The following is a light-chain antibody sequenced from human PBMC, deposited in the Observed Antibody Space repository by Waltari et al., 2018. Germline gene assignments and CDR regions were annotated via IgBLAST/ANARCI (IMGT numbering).Light chain of an antibody. J-gene: IGLJ3*02. CDR2: GVR. Sequence: QSALTQPASVSGSPGQSITISCTGTSSDIGAYNYVSWYQQHPGKAPKPIVSGVRNRPPGVPGRFEGSKSGNTASLRISGLQAEDEADYYCSSYRSRNTPVLFGGGTTLTVV. CDR3: SSYRSRNTPVL. V-gene: IGLV2-14*01. CDR1: SSDIGAYNY.